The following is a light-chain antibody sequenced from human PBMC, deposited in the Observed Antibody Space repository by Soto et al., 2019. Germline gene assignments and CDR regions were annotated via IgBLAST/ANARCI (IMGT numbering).Light chain of an antibody. CDR2: APS. CDR3: QQNYRTTWT. V-gene: IGKV1-39*01. Sequence: DIQMTQSPSSLSASVGDRVTITCRASQSISSYLSSYQQKPGKAPKLLTYAPSSLESGVLSRVIGTGSGTDFTLTISSLQPEDFATYHRQQNYRTTWTFGQGTKVDIK. CDR1: QSISSY. J-gene: IGKJ1*01.